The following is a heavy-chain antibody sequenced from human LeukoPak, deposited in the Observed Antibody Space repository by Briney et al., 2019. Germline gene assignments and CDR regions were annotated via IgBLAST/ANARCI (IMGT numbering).Heavy chain of an antibody. D-gene: IGHD3-22*01. V-gene: IGHV1-2*02. J-gene: IGHJ4*02. CDR2: INPNSGGT. CDR3: ARRVYYYDSSGYYPFDY. CDR1: GYTFTGYY. Sequence: ASVKVSCKASGYTFTGYYMHWVRQAPGQGLEWIGWINPNSGGTNYAQKFQGRVTMTRDTSISTAYMELSRLRSDDPAVYYCARRVYYYDSSGYYPFDYWGQGTLVTVSS.